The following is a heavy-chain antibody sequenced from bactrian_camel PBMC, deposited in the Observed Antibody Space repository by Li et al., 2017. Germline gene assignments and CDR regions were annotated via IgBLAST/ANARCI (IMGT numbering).Heavy chain of an antibody. CDR3: AAGPLFTGGVGSSKRDCRYDY. CDR2: INRDGTT. J-gene: IGHJ4*01. V-gene: IGHV3S53*01. D-gene: IGHD2*01. CDR1: GSTYSTYC. Sequence: VQLVESGGGSLQAGGSLRVSCVASGSTYSTYCMGWFRQAPGKGREEVTTINRDGTTSYADSVKGRFTISQDSFKDTVYLLMDSLKPEDTATYLCAAGPLFTGGVGSSKRDCRYDYWGRGTQVTVS.